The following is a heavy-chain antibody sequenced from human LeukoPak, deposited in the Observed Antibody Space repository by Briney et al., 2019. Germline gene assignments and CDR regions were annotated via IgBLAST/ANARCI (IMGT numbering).Heavy chain of an antibody. CDR1: GFSFSTYW. J-gene: IGHJ4*02. CDR3: ARDAQSGAFSDFDY. Sequence: GGSLRLSCAASGFSFSTYWMHWVRQAPGKGLVWVSRINGDGSITNYADSVKGRFTISRDNSQSTVFLQMNSLRPEDTAVYYCARDAQSGAFSDFDYWDQGTLVAVSS. V-gene: IGHV3-74*01. CDR2: INGDGSIT. D-gene: IGHD1-26*01.